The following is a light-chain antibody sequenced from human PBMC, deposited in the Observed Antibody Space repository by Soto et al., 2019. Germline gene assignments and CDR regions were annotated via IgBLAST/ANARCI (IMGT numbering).Light chain of an antibody. CDR2: EVS. V-gene: IGLV2-8*01. J-gene: IGLJ1*01. CDR1: SSDVGAYNY. Sequence: QSVLTQPPSASGSTGQSVTISCTGTSSDVGAYNYVSWYQQLPGKAPKLIIYEVSKRPSGVPDRFSGSKSGNTVSLTVSGLQAEDEADYYCTSYAGTYSFFYVFGTGTKVTV. CDR3: TSYAGTYSFFYV.